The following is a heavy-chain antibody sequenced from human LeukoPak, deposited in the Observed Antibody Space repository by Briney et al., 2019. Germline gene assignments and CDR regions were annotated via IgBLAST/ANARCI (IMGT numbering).Heavy chain of an antibody. V-gene: IGHV3-33*01. J-gene: IGHJ4*02. Sequence: GGSLRLSCAGSGFTFSSYGMRWVRQAPGKGLEWVAVIWYDGSNKYYADSVKGRFTISKDNSKNTQYLQMNSLRAEDTAVYYCARLGSGWYFDYWGQGTLVTVSS. D-gene: IGHD6-19*01. CDR1: GFTFSSYG. CDR3: ARLGSGWYFDY. CDR2: IWYDGSNK.